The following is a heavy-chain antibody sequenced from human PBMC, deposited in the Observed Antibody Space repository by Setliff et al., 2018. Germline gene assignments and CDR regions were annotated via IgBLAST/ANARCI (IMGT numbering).Heavy chain of an antibody. CDR2: IIPIFGTA. D-gene: IGHD2-2*01. V-gene: IGHV1-69*06. CDR1: GGTFSSYA. Sequence: SVKVSCKAFGGTFSSYAISWARQAPGQGLEWMGRIIPIFGTANYAQKFQGRVTITADKSTSTAHMELSSLRSEDTAVYYCAREKGPAAHWNWFDPWGQGTLVTVSS. J-gene: IGHJ5*02. CDR3: AREKGPAAHWNWFDP.